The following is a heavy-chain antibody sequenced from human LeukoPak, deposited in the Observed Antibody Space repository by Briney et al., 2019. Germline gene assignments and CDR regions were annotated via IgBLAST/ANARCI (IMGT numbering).Heavy chain of an antibody. CDR1: VFTFTSYS. J-gene: IGHJ4*02. CDR3: ARSSSWSHFDY. Sequence: GGSLRLSCAASVFTFTSYSMHWVRQAPCKGLEWVAVISYDGSNKYYADSVKGRFTISRDNSKNTLYLQMNSLRAEDTAVYYCARSSSWSHFDYWGQGTLVTVSS. D-gene: IGHD6-13*01. CDR2: ISYDGSNK. V-gene: IGHV3-30-3*01.